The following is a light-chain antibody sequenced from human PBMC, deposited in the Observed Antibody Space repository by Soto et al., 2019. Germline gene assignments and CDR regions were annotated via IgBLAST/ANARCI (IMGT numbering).Light chain of an antibody. CDR3: QQYEAVVT. Sequence: EIVLTQSPGTLSLYTGERATLSFRASQSLTNNYFAWYQQKPGRALRLLIDGASTRATGIPDRFSGSGSGTDFTLTISRLEPEDVAVYYCQQYEAVVTFGQGTKVDI. CDR1: QSLTNNY. J-gene: IGKJ1*01. CDR2: GAS. V-gene: IGKV3-20*01.